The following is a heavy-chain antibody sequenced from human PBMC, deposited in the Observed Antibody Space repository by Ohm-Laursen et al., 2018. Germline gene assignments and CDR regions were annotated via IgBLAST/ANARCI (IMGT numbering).Heavy chain of an antibody. CDR3: VRSSMVRGVIRVPYYYGMDV. CDR2: IYSGGST. Sequence: SLRLSCAASGFSVSSKYMSWVRQAPGKGLEWVSVIYSGGSTYYADSVKVRFTISIDNSKNTLHLQMNILRAEDTAVYYCVRSSMVRGVIRVPYYYGMDVWGQGTTVTVSS. CDR1: GFSVSSKY. J-gene: IGHJ6*02. D-gene: IGHD3-10*01. V-gene: IGHV3-66*01.